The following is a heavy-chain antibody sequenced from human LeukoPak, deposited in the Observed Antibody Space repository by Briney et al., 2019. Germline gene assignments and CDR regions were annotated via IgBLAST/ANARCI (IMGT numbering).Heavy chain of an antibody. D-gene: IGHD1-14*01. CDR2: IYPISGGT. CDR1: GYTFTGYY. Sequence: ASVKVSCKASGYTFTGYYIHWVRQAPGQGLEWMGWIYPISGGTNYAQSFRGRVTMTRDTSITIAYMELSRLRSDDTAVYYCARQSAEDYYLDYWGQGTLVTVSS. V-gene: IGHV1-2*02. J-gene: IGHJ4*02. CDR3: ARQSAEDYYLDY.